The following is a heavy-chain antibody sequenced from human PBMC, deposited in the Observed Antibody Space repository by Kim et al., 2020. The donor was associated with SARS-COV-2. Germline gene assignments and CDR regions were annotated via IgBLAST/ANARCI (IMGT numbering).Heavy chain of an antibody. D-gene: IGHD1-26*01. J-gene: IGHJ3*02. Sequence: SVKVSCKASGFTFTSSAVQWVRQARGQRLEWIGWIVVGSGNTNYAQKFQERVTITRDMSTSTAYMELSSLRSEDTAVYYCAADEVGAKAFDIWGQGTMVTVSS. CDR3: AADEVGAKAFDI. V-gene: IGHV1-58*01. CDR2: IVVGSGNT. CDR1: GFTFTSSA.